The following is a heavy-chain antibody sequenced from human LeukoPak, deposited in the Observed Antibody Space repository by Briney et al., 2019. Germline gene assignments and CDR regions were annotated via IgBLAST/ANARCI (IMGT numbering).Heavy chain of an antibody. CDR1: GYTFTGYY. V-gene: IGHV1-46*01. CDR2: INPSGGST. D-gene: IGHD2-2*01. Sequence: ASVKVSCKASGYTFTGYYMHWVRQAPGQGLEWMGIINPSGGSTSYAQKFQGRVTMTRDTSTSTVYMELSSLRSEDTAVYYCARDCSSNCGIDYWGQGTLVTVSS. CDR3: ARDCSSNCGIDY. J-gene: IGHJ4*02.